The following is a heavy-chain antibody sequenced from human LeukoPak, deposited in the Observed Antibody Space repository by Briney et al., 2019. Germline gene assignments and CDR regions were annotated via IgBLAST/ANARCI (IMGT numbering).Heavy chain of an antibody. Sequence: SETLSLTCTVSGGSISSYYWSWIRQPPGKGLEWIGYIYYSGSTNYNPSLKSRVTISVDTSKNQFSPKLSSVTAADTAVYYCARVGYCSSTSCYKAGRYYYYYMDVWGKGTTVTVSS. CDR3: ARVGYCSSTSCYKAGRYYYYYMDV. V-gene: IGHV4-59*01. D-gene: IGHD2-2*02. CDR1: GGSISSYY. CDR2: IYYSGST. J-gene: IGHJ6*03.